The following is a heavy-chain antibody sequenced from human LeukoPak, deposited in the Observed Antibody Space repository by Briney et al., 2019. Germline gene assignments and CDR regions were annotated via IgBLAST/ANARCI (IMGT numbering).Heavy chain of an antibody. CDR3: AKEHMLRGVIYWFDP. Sequence: PGGSLRLSCAASGFTFSTFGMHWVRQAPGPGLGWVAVISYDGNNQYYSDSVKGRFTISRDNSKNTLYLQMNSLRPEDTALYYCAKEHMLRGVIYWFDPWGQGTLVTVSS. V-gene: IGHV3-30*18. CDR2: ISYDGNNQ. D-gene: IGHD3-10*01. J-gene: IGHJ5*02. CDR1: GFTFSTFG.